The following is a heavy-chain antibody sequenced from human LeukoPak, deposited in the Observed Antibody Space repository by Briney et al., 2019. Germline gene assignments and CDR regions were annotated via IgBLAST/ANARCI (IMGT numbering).Heavy chain of an antibody. CDR1: GGSISSGDFY. V-gene: IGHV4-30-4*08. CDR2: IYYSGST. Sequence: PSQTLSLTCTVSGGSISSGDFYWNWIRQPPGKGLEWIGYIYYSGSTYYNPSLKSRVTISVDTSKNQFSLNLSSVTAADTAVYYCARANDLGHFDYWGQGTLVTVSS. CDR3: ARANDLGHFDY. J-gene: IGHJ4*02.